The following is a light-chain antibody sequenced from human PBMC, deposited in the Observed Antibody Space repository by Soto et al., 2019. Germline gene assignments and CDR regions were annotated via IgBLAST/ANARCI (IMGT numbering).Light chain of an antibody. J-gene: IGKJ5*01. CDR2: GAS. V-gene: IGKV3-15*01. Sequence: ERVMTQSPATLSMSPGERATLSCRASQSVSGNLAWYQQKPGQAPRLLIYGASTRATGIPARFSGSGSGTEFTLTISSLQSEDFEVYYCQQYNNWPITFGQGTRLEI. CDR3: QQYNNWPIT. CDR1: QSVSGN.